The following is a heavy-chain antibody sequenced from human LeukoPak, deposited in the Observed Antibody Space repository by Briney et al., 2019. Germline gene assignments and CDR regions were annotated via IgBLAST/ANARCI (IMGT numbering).Heavy chain of an antibody. CDR2: ISYDGSNK. Sequence: GGSLRLSCAASGFTFSNYGMNWVRQAPGKGLEWVAVISYDGSNKYYADSVKGRFTISRDNSKNTLYLQMNSLRAEDTAVYYCARDQALVVVAATNYYGMDVWGQGTTVTVSS. V-gene: IGHV3-30*03. CDR1: GFTFSNYG. J-gene: IGHJ6*02. D-gene: IGHD2-15*01. CDR3: ARDQALVVVAATNYYGMDV.